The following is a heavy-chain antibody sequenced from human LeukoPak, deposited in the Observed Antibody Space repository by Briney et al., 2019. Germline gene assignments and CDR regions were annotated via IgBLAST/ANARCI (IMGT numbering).Heavy chain of an antibody. CDR3: ARDYRENGGDWFDP. V-gene: IGHV4-34*01. D-gene: IGHD3-16*01. CDR1: GGSFSGNY. Sequence: SETLSLTCAVYGGSFSGNYWSWIRQPPGKGLEWIGEINHSGSTNYNPSLKSRVTISVDTSKNQFSLKLSSVTAADTAVYYCARDYRENGGDWFDPWGQGTLVTVSS. J-gene: IGHJ5*02. CDR2: INHSGST.